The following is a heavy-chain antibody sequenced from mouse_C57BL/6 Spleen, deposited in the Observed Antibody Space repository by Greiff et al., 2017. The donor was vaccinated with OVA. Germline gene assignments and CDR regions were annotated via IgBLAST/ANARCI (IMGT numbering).Heavy chain of an antibody. D-gene: IGHD2-4*01. Sequence: DVMMVESGGGLVKPGGSLKLSCAASGFTFSSYAMSWVRQTPEKRLEWVATISDGGSYTYYPDNVKGRFTISRDNAKNNLYLQMSHLKSEDTAMYYCASPYDYEDWFAYWGQGTLVTVSA. V-gene: IGHV5-4*03. CDR1: GFTFSSYA. CDR3: ASPYDYEDWFAY. CDR2: ISDGGSYT. J-gene: IGHJ3*01.